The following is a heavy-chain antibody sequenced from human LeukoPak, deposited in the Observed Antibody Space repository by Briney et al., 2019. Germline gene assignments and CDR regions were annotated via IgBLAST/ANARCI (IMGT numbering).Heavy chain of an antibody. Sequence: SETLSLTCTVSGGSISSSSYYWGWIRQPPGKGLEWIGSIYYSGSTYYNPSLKSRVTISVDTSKNQFSLKLSSVTAADTAVYYCARAAGHFDYWGQGTLVTVSS. D-gene: IGHD6-13*01. V-gene: IGHV4-39*07. CDR2: IYYSGST. CDR1: GGSISSSSYY. J-gene: IGHJ4*02. CDR3: ARAAGHFDY.